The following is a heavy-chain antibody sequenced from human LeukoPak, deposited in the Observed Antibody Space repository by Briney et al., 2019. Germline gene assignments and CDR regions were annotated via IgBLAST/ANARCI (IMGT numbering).Heavy chain of an antibody. CDR3: ARDQDYGFDY. V-gene: IGHV3-48*02. J-gene: IGHJ4*02. CDR1: GFTFSYYS. CDR2: FSTRSSTI. Sequence: PGGSLRLSCAASGFTFSYYSMNWVRQAPGKGLEWVSCFSTRSSTISYADSVKGRFAISRDNAKSSLYLQMNSLRDEDTAVYYCARDQDYGFDYWGQGTLVIVSS. D-gene: IGHD4-17*01.